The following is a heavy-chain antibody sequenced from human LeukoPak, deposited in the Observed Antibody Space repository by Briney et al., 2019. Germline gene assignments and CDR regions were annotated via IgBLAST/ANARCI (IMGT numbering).Heavy chain of an antibody. CDR1: GGTFSSYA. J-gene: IGHJ4*02. Sequence: GASVKVSCKASGGTFSSYAISWVRQAPGQGLEWMGGIIPIFGTANYAQKFQGRVTITTDESTSTAYMELSSLRSEDTAVYYCARDLGYCSGGSCWGQGTLVTVSS. V-gene: IGHV1-69*05. D-gene: IGHD2-15*01. CDR2: IIPIFGTA. CDR3: ARDLGYCSGGSC.